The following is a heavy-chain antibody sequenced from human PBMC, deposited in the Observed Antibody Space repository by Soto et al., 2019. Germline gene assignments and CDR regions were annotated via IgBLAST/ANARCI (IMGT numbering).Heavy chain of an antibody. CDR2: INHGGST. Sequence: SETLSLTCAVYRGSFSGYYRSWIRQPPGKGLEWIGEINHGGSTNYNPSLKSRLTISVDTSKNQFSLKLISVTAADTAVYYCARGQAAAGRPHSYYFDYWGQGSLVTVSS. CDR3: ARGQAAAGRPHSYYFDY. V-gene: IGHV4-34*01. J-gene: IGHJ4*02. CDR1: RGSFSGYY. D-gene: IGHD6-13*01.